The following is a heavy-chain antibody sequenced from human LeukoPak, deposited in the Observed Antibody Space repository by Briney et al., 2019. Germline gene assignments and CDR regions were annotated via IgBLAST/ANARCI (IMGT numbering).Heavy chain of an antibody. D-gene: IGHD3-10*01. CDR3: ARGLWFGEFFSDAFDI. V-gene: IGHV4-31*03. J-gene: IGHJ3*02. Sequence: SETPSLTCTVSGGSISSGGYYWSWNRQHPGKGLEWIMYIYYSGSTYYNPSLKSRVTISVDTSKNQFCLKLSSVTAADPDVYYCARGLWFGEFFSDAFDIWGQGTMVTVSS. CDR1: GGSISSGGYY. CDR2: IYYSGST.